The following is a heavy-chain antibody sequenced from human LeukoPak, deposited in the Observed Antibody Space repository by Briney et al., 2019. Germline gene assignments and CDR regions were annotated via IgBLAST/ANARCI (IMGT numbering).Heavy chain of an antibody. Sequence: WASVKVSCKASGYTFTSCGISWVRQAPGQGLEWMGWISAYNGNTNYAQELQGRVTMTTDTSTSTAYMELRSLRSDDTAVYYCARDWAGPYGSGSYYYYYGMDVWGQGTTVTVSS. CDR2: ISAYNGNT. CDR3: ARDWAGPYGSGSYYYYYGMDV. D-gene: IGHD3-10*01. CDR1: GYTFTSCG. J-gene: IGHJ6*02. V-gene: IGHV1-18*01.